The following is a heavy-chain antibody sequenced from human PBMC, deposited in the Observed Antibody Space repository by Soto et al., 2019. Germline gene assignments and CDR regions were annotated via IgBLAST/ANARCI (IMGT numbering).Heavy chain of an antibody. CDR3: AMGLAAGGTFDY. D-gene: IGHD6-13*01. Sequence: EGSLRLSCAASEFTFSYSARSWVRQAPGRGLVWVSTIRCSGGTPYYADPVRGRFTSARDNSKNSLYLVLHRPRADDTAVYYCAMGLAAGGTFDYWGQGALVTVSS. CDR1: EFTFSYSA. J-gene: IGHJ4*02. V-gene: IGHV3-23*01. CDR2: IRCSGGTP.